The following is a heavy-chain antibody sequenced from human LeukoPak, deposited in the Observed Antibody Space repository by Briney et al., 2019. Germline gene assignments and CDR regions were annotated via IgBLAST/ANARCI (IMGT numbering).Heavy chain of an antibody. CDR2: ITNSGGRT. CDR3: AKTFLSRGSDY. D-gene: IGHD3-10*01. CDR1: GFTFSSYA. Sequence: PGGSLRLSCAASGFTFSSYAMSWVRQAPGKGLQWVSAITNSGGRTFYADSGKGRFTISRDNSKNTLYLQMNSLRAEDTAVYYCAKTFLSRGSDYWGQGTLVTVSS. J-gene: IGHJ4*02. V-gene: IGHV3-23*01.